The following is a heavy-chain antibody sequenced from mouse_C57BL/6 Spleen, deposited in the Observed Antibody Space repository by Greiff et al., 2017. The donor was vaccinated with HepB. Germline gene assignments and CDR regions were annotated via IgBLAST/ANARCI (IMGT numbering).Heavy chain of an antibody. CDR1: GYTFTSYW. CDR2: IDPSDSYT. V-gene: IGHV1-50*01. CDR3: ALITTVVATRWYFDV. D-gene: IGHD1-1*01. Sequence: QVQLQQPGAELVKPGASVKLSCKASGYTFTSYWMQWVKQRPGQGLEWIGEIDPSDSYTNYNQKFKGKATLTVDTSSSTAYMQLSSLTSEDSAVYYCALITTVVATRWYFDVWGTGTTVTVSS. J-gene: IGHJ1*03.